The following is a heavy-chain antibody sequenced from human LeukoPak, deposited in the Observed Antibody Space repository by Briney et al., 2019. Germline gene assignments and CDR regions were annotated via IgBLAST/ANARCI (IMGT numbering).Heavy chain of an antibody. CDR3: ARGVDVEMATIRYYYYYMDV. V-gene: IGHV3-20*04. CDR2: INWNGGST. Sequence: GGSLRLSCAASGFTFYDYGMSWVRQAPGKGLEWVSGINWNGGSTGYADSVKGRFTISRDNAKNSLYLQMNSLRAEDTAVYYCARGVDVEMATIRYYYYYMDVWGKGTTVTVSS. J-gene: IGHJ6*03. D-gene: IGHD5-24*01. CDR1: GFTFYDYG.